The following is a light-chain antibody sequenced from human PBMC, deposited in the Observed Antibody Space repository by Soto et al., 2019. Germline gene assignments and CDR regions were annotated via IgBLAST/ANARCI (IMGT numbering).Light chain of an antibody. CDR3: QQYGAFPPT. V-gene: IGKV3-20*01. CDR1: QTVSKTY. J-gene: IGKJ4*01. Sequence: EIVLTQFPGALSLSPGERVTLSCRASQTVSKTYLAWYQQKSGQAPKFLIYGASNRATGIPDRFSGSGSGTDFTLTISRLEPEDFAVYYCQQYGAFPPTFGGGTKVEIK. CDR2: GAS.